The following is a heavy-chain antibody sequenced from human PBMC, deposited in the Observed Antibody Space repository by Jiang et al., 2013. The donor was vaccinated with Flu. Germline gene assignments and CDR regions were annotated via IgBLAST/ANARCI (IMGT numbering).Heavy chain of an antibody. CDR1: GYIFTTFH. J-gene: IGHJ4*02. CDR2: INPAGGST. CDR3: ARSAEGXPTYYFDETGYWGHFDN. V-gene: IGHV1-46*01. Sequence: GAEVKKPGASVRVSCKASGYIFTTFHLHWVRQAPGQGLEWMGIINPAGGSTAYAQRFRGRVTMTRDTSTSTVYMDLSRLTSEDTAVYFCARSAEGXPTYYFDETGYWGHFDNVGPGNPGHRLF. D-gene: IGHD3-9*01.